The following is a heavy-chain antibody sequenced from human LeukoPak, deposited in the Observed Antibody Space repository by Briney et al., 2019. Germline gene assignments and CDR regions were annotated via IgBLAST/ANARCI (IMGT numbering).Heavy chain of an antibody. CDR2: ISYDGSNK. Sequence: GRSLRLSCAASGFTFSSYGMHWVRQAPGKGLEWVAVISYDGSNKYYADSVKGRFTISRDNSKNTLYLQMNSLRAEDTAVYYCAKDFSCSSTSWYQYRWFDPWGQGTLVTVSS. CDR3: AKDFSCSSTSWYQYRWFDP. D-gene: IGHD2-2*01. J-gene: IGHJ5*02. CDR1: GFTFSSYG. V-gene: IGHV3-30*18.